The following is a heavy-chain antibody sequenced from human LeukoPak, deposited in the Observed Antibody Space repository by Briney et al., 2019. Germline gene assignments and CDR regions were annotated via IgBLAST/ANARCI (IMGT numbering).Heavy chain of an antibody. V-gene: IGHV3-7*01. CDR2: IKQDGSNK. CDR1: GFTFSSYG. Sequence: GGSLRLSCAASGFTFSSYGMSWVRQAPGKGLEWVANIKQDGSNKYYVDSVKGRFTISRDNAKNSLYLQMNSLRAEDTAVYYCARDGGEGSYYYYMDVWGKGTTVTVSS. J-gene: IGHJ6*03. CDR3: ARDGGEGSYYYYMDV. D-gene: IGHD3-10*01.